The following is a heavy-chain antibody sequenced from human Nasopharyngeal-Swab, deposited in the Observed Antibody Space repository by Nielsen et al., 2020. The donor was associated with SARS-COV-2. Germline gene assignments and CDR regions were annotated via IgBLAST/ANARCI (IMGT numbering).Heavy chain of an antibody. CDR1: GFTFSSYA. D-gene: IGHD1-1*01. CDR3: ARDLDWNEGLDY. CDR2: IYYSGST. V-gene: IGHV4-59*12. J-gene: IGHJ4*02. Sequence: ESLKISCTASGFTFSSYAMNWVRQAPGKGLEWIGSIYYSGSTYYNPSLKSRVTISVDTSKNQFSLKLSSVTAADTAVYYCARDLDWNEGLDYWGQGTLVTVSS.